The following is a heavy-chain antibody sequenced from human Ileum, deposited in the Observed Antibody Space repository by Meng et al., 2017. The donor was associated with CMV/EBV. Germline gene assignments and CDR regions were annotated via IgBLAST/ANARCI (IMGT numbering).Heavy chain of an antibody. V-gene: IGHV1-2*02. CDR1: GYTFTGYY. CDR2: INPNSGGT. J-gene: IGHJ4*02. CDR3: ARCRIGWELHENFDY. Sequence: ASVKVSCKASGYTFTGYYMHWVRQAPGQGLEWMGWINPNSGGTNYAQKFQGRATMTRDTSISTAYMELSRLRSDDTAVYYCARCRIGWELHENFDYWGQGTLVTVSS. D-gene: IGHD1-26*01.